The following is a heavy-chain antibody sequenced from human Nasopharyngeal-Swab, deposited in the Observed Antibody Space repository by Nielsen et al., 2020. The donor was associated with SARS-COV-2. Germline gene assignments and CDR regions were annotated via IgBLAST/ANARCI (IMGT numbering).Heavy chain of an antibody. Sequence: WIRQPPGKGLGWIGRLYTSGTTNYNPSLKSRVTISVDTSKDQFSLKPSSVTAADTAVYYCARAILNLGRGDYMDVWGKGTTVTVSS. J-gene: IGHJ6*03. CDR2: LYTSGTT. D-gene: IGHD1-1*01. CDR3: ARAILNLGRGDYMDV. V-gene: IGHV4-61*02.